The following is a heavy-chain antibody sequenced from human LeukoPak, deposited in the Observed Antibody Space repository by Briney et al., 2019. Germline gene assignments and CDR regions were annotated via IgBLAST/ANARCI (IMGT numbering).Heavy chain of an antibody. D-gene: IGHD6-13*01. J-gene: IGHJ3*02. CDR3: ARVSRMYSSSWYGPLGAFDI. CDR1: GFTFNNYG. CDR2: IRSDGSNK. Sequence: GGSLRLSCAASGFTFNNYGMHWVRQAPGKGLEWVALIRSDGSNKYYTDSVKGRFTISRDNSKNTLFLQMNSLRPEDTAVYYCARVSRMYSSSWYGPLGAFDIWGQGTMVTVSS. V-gene: IGHV3-30*02.